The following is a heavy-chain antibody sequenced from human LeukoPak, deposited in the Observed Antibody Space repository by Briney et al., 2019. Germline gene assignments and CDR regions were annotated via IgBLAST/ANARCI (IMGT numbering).Heavy chain of an antibody. CDR1: GFTLSSYA. V-gene: IGHV3-23*01. CDR3: AKSDRYCSSTSCYYFDY. CDR2: ISGSGGST. J-gene: IGHJ4*02. D-gene: IGHD2-2*01. Sequence: PGGSLRLSCAASGFTLSSYAMSWVRQAPGKGLEWVSAISGSGGSTYYADSVKGRFTISRDNSKNTLYLQMNSLRAEDTAVYYCAKSDRYCSSTSCYYFDYWGQGTLVTVSS.